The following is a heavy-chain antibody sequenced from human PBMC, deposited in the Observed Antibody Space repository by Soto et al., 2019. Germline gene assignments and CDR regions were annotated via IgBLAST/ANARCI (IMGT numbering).Heavy chain of an antibody. V-gene: IGHV3-23*01. CDR1: GFTFSTYA. CDR3: AKYRFVKIMTSSYNVYYYYGLDV. CDR2: VSGSGDYK. Sequence: EVQLLESGGGLVQPGGSLRLSCVASGFTFSTYAMTWVRQAPGKGLEWVASVSGSGDYKYYADSVEGRFTISRDNSKNTVFLQMIILRAEDTALYYCAKYRFVKIMTSSYNVYYYYGLDVWGQGTTVTVSS. J-gene: IGHJ6*02. D-gene: IGHD3-16*01.